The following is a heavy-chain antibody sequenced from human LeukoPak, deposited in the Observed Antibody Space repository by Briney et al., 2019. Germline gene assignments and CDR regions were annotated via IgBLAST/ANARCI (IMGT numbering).Heavy chain of an antibody. CDR2: ISYDGSNK. J-gene: IGHJ3*02. CDR1: GFTFSSYA. CDR3: ARGYPSTSSADAFDI. D-gene: IGHD6-13*01. Sequence: GGSLRLSCAASGFTFSSYAMHWVRQAPGKGLEWVAVISYDGSNKYYADSVKGRFTISRDNSKNTLYLQMNSLRTEDTAVYYCARGYPSTSSADAFDIWGQGTMVTVSS. V-gene: IGHV3-30-3*01.